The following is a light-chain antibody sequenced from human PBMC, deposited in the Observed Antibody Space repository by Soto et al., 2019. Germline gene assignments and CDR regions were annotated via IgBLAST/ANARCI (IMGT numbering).Light chain of an antibody. CDR1: QTVPSR. J-gene: IGKJ1*01. Sequence: PATLSVSPGEGVTLSCRASQTVPSRIAWYQQKPGQAPRLLISGASTRAAGISDRFRGSGSGTEFTLTISSLRSEDSAIYYCQQYFEWPPMTFGQGTTVDIK. CDR2: GAS. CDR3: QQYFEWPPMT. V-gene: IGKV3-15*01.